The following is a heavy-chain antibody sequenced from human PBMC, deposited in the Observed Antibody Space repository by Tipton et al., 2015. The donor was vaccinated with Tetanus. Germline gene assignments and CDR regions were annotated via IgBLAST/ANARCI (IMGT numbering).Heavy chain of an antibody. CDR3: TRDPYYGGYGWFDP. Sequence: TLSLTCTVSGGSVSSGSYYWSWIRQPPGKGLEWIGYFFYSGSTNYNPSLKSRVSMSVDKSKNQFSMKLASATAADTAVYYCTRDPYYGGYGWFDPWGQGTLVSVSS. CDR1: GGSVSSGSYY. V-gene: IGHV4-61*01. D-gene: IGHD2-21*01. CDR2: FFYSGST. J-gene: IGHJ5*02.